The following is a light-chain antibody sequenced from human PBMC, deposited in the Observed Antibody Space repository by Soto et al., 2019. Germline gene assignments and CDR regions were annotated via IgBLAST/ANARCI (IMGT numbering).Light chain of an antibody. CDR3: QYYGTTVFI. V-gene: IGKV3D-15*01. J-gene: IGKJ4*01. CDR2: AAS. CDR1: QSVSSN. Sequence: ETAMTQSPASLSVTPGERATLSCRASQSVSSNLAWYQQKPGQAPRLLIYAASTRATGIPDRFSGSGSGTAFTLTITSLEPEDIAVYYCQYYGTTVFIFGGGTKVDI.